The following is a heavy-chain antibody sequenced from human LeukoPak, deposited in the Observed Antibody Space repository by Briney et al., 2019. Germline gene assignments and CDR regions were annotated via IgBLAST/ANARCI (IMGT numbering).Heavy chain of an antibody. V-gene: IGHV3-15*01. J-gene: IGHJ6*02. CDR3: TNYYDFWSGYYGRGYYYGTDV. D-gene: IGHD3-3*01. Sequence: GGCLRLSSAAPGFTFTNAWLSSVRHAPRKGLEWVGRIKSKTDGGTTEYAAPVKGRFTISRDDSKNALYLQMNSLKTEDTAVYYCTNYYDFWSGYYGRGYYYGTDVWGQGTTVTVSS. CDR2: IKSKTDGGTT. CDR1: GFTFTNAW.